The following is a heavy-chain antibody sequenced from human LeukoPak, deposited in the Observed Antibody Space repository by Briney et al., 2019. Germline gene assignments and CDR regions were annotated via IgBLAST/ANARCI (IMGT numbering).Heavy chain of an antibody. D-gene: IGHD3-16*01. J-gene: IGHJ4*02. CDR1: GFPFDRYW. Sequence: GGSLRLSCAASGFPFDRYWMSWVRLAPGKGLEWVANIKHDGSEKTFVDSVKGRFTISRDNAENSLYLQMNSLRAEDTAVYYCARRPIYEAYFDFWGQGTLVTVSS. CDR3: ARRPIYEAYFDF. V-gene: IGHV3-7*01. CDR2: IKHDGSEK.